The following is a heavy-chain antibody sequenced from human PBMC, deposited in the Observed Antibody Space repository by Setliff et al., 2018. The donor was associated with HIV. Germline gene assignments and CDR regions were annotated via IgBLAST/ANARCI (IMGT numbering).Heavy chain of an antibody. CDR2: IRYDGTYK. V-gene: IGHV3-30*02. J-gene: IGHJ4*02. Sequence: GESLKISCAASGFAFSSYGMHWVRQAPGKGLEWVAFIRYDGTYKYYAGSLKGRFTISRDNSKNTLFLQMNSLRTEDTAVYYCAKNFYSSPWSPLDYWGQGTLVTVSS. CDR3: AKNFYSSPWSPLDY. D-gene: IGHD6-19*01. CDR1: GFAFSSYG.